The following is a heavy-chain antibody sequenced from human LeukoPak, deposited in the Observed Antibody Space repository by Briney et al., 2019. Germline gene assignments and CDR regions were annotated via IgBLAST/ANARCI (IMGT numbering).Heavy chain of an antibody. CDR2: INHSGST. J-gene: IGHJ3*02. CDR3: ARDRPDCSSTSCQGLWCFEI. V-gene: IGHV4-34*01. Sequence: PSETLSLTCAVYGGPFSDYYWSWIRQPPGKGLEWIGEINHSGSTNYNPFLKSRVTISVDTSKNQFSLKLSSVTAADTAVYYCARDRPDCSSTSCQGLWCFEIWGQGTMVTVSS. D-gene: IGHD2-2*01. CDR1: GGPFSDYY.